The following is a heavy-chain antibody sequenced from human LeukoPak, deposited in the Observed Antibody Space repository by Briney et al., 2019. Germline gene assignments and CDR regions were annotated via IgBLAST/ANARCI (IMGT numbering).Heavy chain of an antibody. Sequence: GRSLRLSCAASGFTFSSYAMHWVRQAPGKGLEWVAVISYDGSNKYYADSVKGRFTISRDNSKNTLYLQMNSLRAEDTAVYYCARSPTYSSSSDYWGQGTLVTVSS. D-gene: IGHD6-13*01. CDR1: GFTFSSYA. CDR3: ARSPTYSSSSDY. V-gene: IGHV3-30-3*01. J-gene: IGHJ4*02. CDR2: ISYDGSNK.